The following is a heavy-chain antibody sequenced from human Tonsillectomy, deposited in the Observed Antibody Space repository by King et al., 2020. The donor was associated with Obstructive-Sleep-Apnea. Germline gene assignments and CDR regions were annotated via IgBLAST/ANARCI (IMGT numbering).Heavy chain of an antibody. D-gene: IGHD2-2*01. J-gene: IGHJ6*02. CDR2: IYYSGST. V-gene: IGHV4-39*07. Sequence: QLQESGPGLVKPSETLSLTCTVSGGSISSSSYYWGWIRQPPGKGLEWIGSIYYSGSTYYNPSLKSRVTISVDTSKNQFSLKLSSVTAADTAVYYCARDLTIVVVPAAMRADYYYYGMDVWGQGTTVTVSS. CDR1: GGSISSSSYY. CDR3: ARDLTIVVVPAAMRADYYYYGMDV.